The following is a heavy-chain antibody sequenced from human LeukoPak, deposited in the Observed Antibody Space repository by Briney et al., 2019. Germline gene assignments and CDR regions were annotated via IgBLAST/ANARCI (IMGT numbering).Heavy chain of an antibody. CDR3: ARSLGADRDY. D-gene: IGHD4/OR15-4a*01. CDR1: GFTFSSYW. CDR2: INRDGSAK. V-gene: IGHV3-7*01. Sequence: PGGSLRLSCAASGFTFSSYWMSWVRQAPGKGLEWVANINRDGSAKYYVDSVKGRFTISRDNTKNSLYLQMNSLRDGDTAVYYCARSLGADRDYWGQGTLVTVSS. J-gene: IGHJ4*02.